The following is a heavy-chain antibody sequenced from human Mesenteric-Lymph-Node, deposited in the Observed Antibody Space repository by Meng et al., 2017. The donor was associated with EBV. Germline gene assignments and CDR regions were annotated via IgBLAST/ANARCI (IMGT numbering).Heavy chain of an antibody. CDR1: GYTFTTYG. Sequence: QWFQFGVRGKNPWASMKVSCKASGYTFTTYGITWVRKAPGQGLEWMGWISGYNGNANYAQKLQGRVTMTTDTSTSTVHMELRSLRSDDTAVYYCARGYTGYAFLDYWGQGILVTVSS. J-gene: IGHJ4*02. CDR2: ISGYNGNA. CDR3: ARGYTGYAFLDY. D-gene: IGHD5-12*01. V-gene: IGHV1-18*01.